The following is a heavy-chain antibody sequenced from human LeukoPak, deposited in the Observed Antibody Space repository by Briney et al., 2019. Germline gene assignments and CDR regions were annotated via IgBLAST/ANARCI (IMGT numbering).Heavy chain of an antibody. Sequence: PGGSLRLSCAASGFTFSSYSMNWVRQAPGKGLEWVSFISSSSTYTYYGDSMKGRVNISRDNAKNSLYLQMNSLRAEDTAVYYCARDRPEQWLELDPWGQGTLVTVSS. CDR1: GFTFSSYS. CDR2: ISSSSTYT. J-gene: IGHJ5*02. CDR3: ARDRPEQWLELDP. D-gene: IGHD6-19*01. V-gene: IGHV3-21*04.